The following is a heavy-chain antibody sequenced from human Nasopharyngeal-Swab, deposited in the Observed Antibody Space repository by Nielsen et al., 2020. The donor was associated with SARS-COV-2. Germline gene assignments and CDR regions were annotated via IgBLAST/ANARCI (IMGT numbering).Heavy chain of an antibody. Sequence: ASVKVSCKASGYTFTSYGISWVRQAPGQGLEWMGWISGYSGNTNYARKLQGRVTMTTDASTSTAYMELRSLRSDDTAVYYCARRDSSGWHVDYWGQGTLVTVSS. D-gene: IGHD6-19*01. CDR3: ARRDSSGWHVDY. J-gene: IGHJ4*02. CDR1: GYTFTSYG. V-gene: IGHV1-18*01. CDR2: ISGYSGNT.